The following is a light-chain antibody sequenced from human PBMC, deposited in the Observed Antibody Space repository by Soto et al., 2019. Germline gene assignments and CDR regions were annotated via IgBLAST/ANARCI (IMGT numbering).Light chain of an antibody. J-gene: IGLJ3*02. CDR3: GTWDSSLSFWV. CDR1: SSNIGKNY. CDR2: DNN. V-gene: IGLV1-51*01. Sequence: QAVVTQPPSVSAAPGQKVTISCSGSSSNIGKNYVSWYQQLPGTAPKLLIYDNNKRPSGIRDRFSGSKSGTSATLGISGLQTGDEADYYCGTWDSSLSFWVFGGGTKLTVL.